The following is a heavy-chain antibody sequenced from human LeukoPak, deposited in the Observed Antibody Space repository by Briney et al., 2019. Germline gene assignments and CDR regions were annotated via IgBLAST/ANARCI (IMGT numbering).Heavy chain of an antibody. D-gene: IGHD3-22*01. CDR3: AREAYDSSGSRAFDI. J-gene: IGHJ3*02. CDR1: GGSISSYY. Sequence: SETLSLTCTVSGGSISSYYWSWIRQPPGKGLEWIGYIYYSGSTNYNPSLKSRVTISVDTSKNQFSLKLSSVTAADTAVYYCAREAYDSSGSRAFDIWGQGTMVTVSS. CDR2: IYYSGST. V-gene: IGHV4-59*12.